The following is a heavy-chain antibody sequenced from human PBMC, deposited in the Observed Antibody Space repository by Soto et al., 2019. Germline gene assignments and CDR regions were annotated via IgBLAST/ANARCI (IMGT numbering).Heavy chain of an antibody. Sequence: QVQLVQSGAEVKKPGSSVKVSCKASGGTFSSYTISWVRQAPRQGLEWMGRIIPILGIANYAQKFQGRVTLTADKSTSTAYMELSSLRSEDTAVYYCASSGAEMAELAADYWGQGTLVTVSS. V-gene: IGHV1-69*02. D-gene: IGHD6-6*01. CDR3: ASSGAEMAELAADY. CDR2: IIPILGIA. CDR1: GGTFSSYT. J-gene: IGHJ4*02.